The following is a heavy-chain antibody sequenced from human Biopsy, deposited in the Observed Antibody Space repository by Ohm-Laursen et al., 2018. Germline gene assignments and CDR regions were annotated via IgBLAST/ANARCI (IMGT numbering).Heavy chain of an antibody. Sequence: SLRLSCAASGFTFSSYGMHWVRQAPGKGLEWVSVISGSGGSTHCADSVKGRFTISRDNSKNTLFLQMKSLRAEDTAIYYCGRRPFFDYWSAYYVDHWGQGALVTVSS. V-gene: IGHV3-23*01. J-gene: IGHJ5*02. CDR3: GRRPFFDYWSAYYVDH. CDR1: GFTFSSYG. CDR2: ISGSGGST. D-gene: IGHD3-3*01.